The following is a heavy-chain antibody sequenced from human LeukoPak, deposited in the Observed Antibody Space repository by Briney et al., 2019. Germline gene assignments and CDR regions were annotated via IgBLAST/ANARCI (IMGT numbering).Heavy chain of an antibody. Sequence: PGGSLRLSCAASGFTFSSYAMHWARQAPGKGLEWVAVISYDGSNKYYADSVKGRFTISRDNSKNTLYLQMNSLRAEDTAVYYCARKPNYYDSSGYYYGNYYYYGMDVWGQGTTVTVSS. CDR1: GFTFSSYA. D-gene: IGHD3-22*01. V-gene: IGHV3-30-3*01. CDR3: ARKPNYYDSSGYYYGNYYYYGMDV. J-gene: IGHJ6*02. CDR2: ISYDGSNK.